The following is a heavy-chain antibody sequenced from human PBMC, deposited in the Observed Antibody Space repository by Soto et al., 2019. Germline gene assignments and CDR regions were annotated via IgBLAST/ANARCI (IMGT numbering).Heavy chain of an antibody. CDR1: GGSFSCYY. V-gene: IGHV4-34*01. Sequence: PSETLSLTCAVYGGSFSCYYWNWIRQPPGKGLEWIGEINDSGSTNYNPSLKSRLTISVDTSKNQFSLKLSSVTAADTAVYYCARGSNYGDYAYSFDIWGQGTMVTVSS. CDR2: INDSGST. J-gene: IGHJ3*02. CDR3: ARGSNYGDYAYSFDI. D-gene: IGHD4-17*01.